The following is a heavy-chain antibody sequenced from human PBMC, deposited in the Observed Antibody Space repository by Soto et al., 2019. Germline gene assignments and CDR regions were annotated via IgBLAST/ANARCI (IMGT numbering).Heavy chain of an antibody. CDR1: GGTFSSYA. Sequence: SVKVSCKASGGTFSSYAISWGRQAPGQGLEWMGGIIPIFGTANYAKKFQGRVTITADKSTSTAYMELSSLRSEDTAVYYCAAYYYDSSGYYKEDYWGQGTLVTVSS. CDR3: AAYYYDSSGYYKEDY. CDR2: IIPIFGTA. J-gene: IGHJ4*02. V-gene: IGHV1-69*06. D-gene: IGHD3-22*01.